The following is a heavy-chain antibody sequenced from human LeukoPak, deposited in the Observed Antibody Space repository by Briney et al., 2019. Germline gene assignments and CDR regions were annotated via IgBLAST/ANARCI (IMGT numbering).Heavy chain of an antibody. CDR2: ISGSSSTI. V-gene: IGHV3-48*02. CDR3: AREGSMVRGVMFDY. D-gene: IGHD3-10*01. J-gene: IGHJ4*02. CDR1: GFTFSSDS. Sequence: GGSLRLSCAASGFTFSSDSMNWVRQAPGKGLEWVSYISGSSSTIFYADSVKGRFTISRDNAKNSLYLQMSSLRDEDTAVYYCAREGSMVRGVMFDYWGQGTLVTVSS.